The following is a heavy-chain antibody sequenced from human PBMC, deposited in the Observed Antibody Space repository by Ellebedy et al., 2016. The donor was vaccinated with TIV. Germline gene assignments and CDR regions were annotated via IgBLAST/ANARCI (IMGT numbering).Heavy chain of an antibody. V-gene: IGHV3-74*03. J-gene: IGHJ4*02. CDR2: INNDGSRT. CDR1: GFNFSNYW. D-gene: IGHD3-10*01. Sequence: GESLKISCTASGFNFSNYWMFWVRQAPGKGLVWVSRINNDGSRTMYADSVKGRFTISRDNANNTLYLQMNSLIAEDTALYYCVREDGIWFGELLPKDYWGQGTLVTVSS. CDR3: VREDGIWFGELLPKDY.